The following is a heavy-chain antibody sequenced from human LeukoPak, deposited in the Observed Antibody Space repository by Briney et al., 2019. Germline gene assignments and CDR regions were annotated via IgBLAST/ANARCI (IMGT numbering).Heavy chain of an antibody. CDR3: AKDLDDFWSGYYLYYYYGMDV. J-gene: IGHJ6*02. D-gene: IGHD3-3*01. CDR2: ISGSGGST. V-gene: IGHV3-23*01. Sequence: PGGSLRLSCAASGFTSSSYAMSWVRQAPGKGLEWVSAISGSGGSTYYADSVKGRFTISRDNSKNTLYLQMNSLRAEDTAVYYCAKDLDDFWSGYYLYYYYGMDVWGQGTTVTVSS. CDR1: GFTSSSYA.